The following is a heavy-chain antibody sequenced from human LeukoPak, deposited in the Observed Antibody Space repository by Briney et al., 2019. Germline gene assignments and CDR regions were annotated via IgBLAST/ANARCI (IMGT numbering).Heavy chain of an antibody. CDR2: YYGSNQ. J-gene: IGHJ1*01. CDR3: AREADYYDSSGYYSYFQH. D-gene: IGHD3-22*01. V-gene: IGHV3-30*01. Sequence: YYGSNQYYSASVKGRFTISRDNSKNTLYLQMNSLRAEDTAVYYCAREADYYDSSGYYSYFQHWGQGTLVTVSS.